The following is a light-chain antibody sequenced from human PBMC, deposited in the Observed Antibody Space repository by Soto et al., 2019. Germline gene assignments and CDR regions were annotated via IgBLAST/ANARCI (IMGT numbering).Light chain of an antibody. CDR2: EVS. V-gene: IGLV2-14*01. CDR3: SSYSSSNTPVV. Sequence: QSVLTQPASVSGSPGQSITLSCTGSSSDVGGYNYVSWFQQHPGKVPKLMIYEVSNRPSGVANRFSGSKSGNTASLTISGLQAEDEADYYCSSYSSSNTPVVFGGGTKLTVL. J-gene: IGLJ2*01. CDR1: SSDVGGYNY.